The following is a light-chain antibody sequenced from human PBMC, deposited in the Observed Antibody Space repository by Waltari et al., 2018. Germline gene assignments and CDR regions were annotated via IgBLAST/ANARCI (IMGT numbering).Light chain of an antibody. CDR2: EVS. Sequence: QSALTQPPSASGSHGQSVTISCTGTSSDVGGYNYVSWYQQEPGRAPKLMIYEVSKRPSGVPDRFSGSKSGNTASLTVSGLQAEDEADYYCNSYAGSNNLIFGGGTKLTVL. CDR3: NSYAGSNNLI. J-gene: IGLJ2*01. V-gene: IGLV2-8*01. CDR1: SSDVGGYNY.